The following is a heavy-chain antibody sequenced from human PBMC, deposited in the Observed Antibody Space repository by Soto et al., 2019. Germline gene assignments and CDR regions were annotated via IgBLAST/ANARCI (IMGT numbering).Heavy chain of an antibody. CDR1: GFTFSDYY. CDR2: ISSSSSYT. Sequence: QVQLVESGGGLVKPGGSLRLSCVASGFTFSDYYMSWIRQAPGKGLEWVAYISSSSSYTNYLDSVKGRFTISRDNAKTYLYLQMNSQRAEYTAVYYAASRTQGYGVHLEGHYYYYGMDVWGQGSTVTVSS. J-gene: IGHJ6*02. D-gene: IGHD4-17*01. V-gene: IGHV3-11*05. CDR3: ASRTQGYGVHLEGHYYYYGMDV.